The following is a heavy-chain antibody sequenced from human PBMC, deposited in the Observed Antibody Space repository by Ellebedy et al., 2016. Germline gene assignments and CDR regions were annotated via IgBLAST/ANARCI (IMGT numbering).Heavy chain of an antibody. CDR2: ISAYNGRT. CDR1: GNTLNSYS. V-gene: IGHV1-18*01. J-gene: IGHJ4*02. Sequence: ASVKVSCKASGNTLNSYSIFWVRQAPGQGLEWMGWISAYNGRTDYAQNLQGRVTMTTDTSTGTVYMELRSLISDDTAVYYCARDSGRASHFRTCGDYWGQGTLVTVSS. D-gene: IGHD1-14*01. CDR3: ARDSGRASHFRTCGDY.